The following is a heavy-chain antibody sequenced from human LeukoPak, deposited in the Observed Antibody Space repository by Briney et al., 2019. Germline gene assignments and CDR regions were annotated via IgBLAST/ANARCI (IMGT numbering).Heavy chain of an antibody. CDR1: GGSFSGYY. CDR3: ATCPKCSSTSCHRQGGKAYYYYYMDV. J-gene: IGHJ6*03. V-gene: IGHV4-34*01. D-gene: IGHD2-2*01. Sequence: SETLSLTCAVYGGSFSGYYWSWIRQPPGKGLEWIGEINHSGSTNYNPSLKSRVTISVDTSKNQFSLKLSSVTAADTAVYYCATCPKCSSTSCHRQGGKAYYYYYMDVWGKGTTVTVSS. CDR2: INHSGST.